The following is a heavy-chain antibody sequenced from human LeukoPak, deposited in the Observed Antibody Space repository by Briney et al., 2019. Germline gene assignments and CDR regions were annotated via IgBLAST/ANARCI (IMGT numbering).Heavy chain of an antibody. V-gene: IGHV4-39*01. CDR3: ARQYSSTRPGDFDY. J-gene: IGHJ4*02. CDR2: IYYSGST. CDR1: GGYISSSNYH. Sequence: SETLSLTCVASGGYISSSNYHWGWIRQPPGKGLEWIGSIYYSGSTNYNPSLKSRVTISVDTSKNQFSLKLTSVTAADTAIYYCARQYSSTRPGDFDYWGQGTLVTVSS. D-gene: IGHD6-19*01.